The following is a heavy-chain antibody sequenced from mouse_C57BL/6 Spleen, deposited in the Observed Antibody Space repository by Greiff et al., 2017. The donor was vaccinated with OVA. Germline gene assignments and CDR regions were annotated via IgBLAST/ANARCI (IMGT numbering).Heavy chain of an antibody. CDR1: GYTFTSYW. V-gene: IGHV1-74*01. CDR3: AIPGSISWFAY. Sequence: QVQLQQPGAELVKPGASVKVSCKASGYTFTSYWMHWVKQRPGQGLEWIGRIYPSDSDTNYNQKFKGKATLTVDKSSSTAYMQLSSLTSEDSAVYSCAIPGSISWFAYWGQGTLVTVSA. CDR2: IYPSDSDT. J-gene: IGHJ3*01. D-gene: IGHD1-1*01.